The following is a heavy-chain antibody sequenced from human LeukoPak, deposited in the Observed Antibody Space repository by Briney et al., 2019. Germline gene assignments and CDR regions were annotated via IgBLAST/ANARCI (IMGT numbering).Heavy chain of an antibody. CDR3: ARYEREFDY. V-gene: IGHV1-3*01. CDR1: GYTFTSYT. D-gene: IGHD2-8*01. CDR2: INADNGNT. J-gene: IGHJ4*02. Sequence: ASVKVSCKASGYTFTSYTMHWVRQAPRQRLEWMGWINADNGNTKYSQKFQGRVTITRDTSASTAYMELSSLRSEGTAVYYCARYEREFDYWGQGTLVTVSS.